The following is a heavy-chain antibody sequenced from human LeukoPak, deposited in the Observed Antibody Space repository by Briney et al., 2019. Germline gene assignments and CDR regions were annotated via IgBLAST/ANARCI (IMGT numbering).Heavy chain of an antibody. V-gene: IGHV3-30-3*01. Sequence: PGGSLRLSCAASGFTFSSYAMHWVRQAPGKGLEWVAVISYDGSNKYYADSVKGRFTISRDNSKNTLYLQMNSQRAEDTAVYYCARAPGRIRAVADYWGQGTLVTVSS. CDR1: GFTFSSYA. J-gene: IGHJ4*02. D-gene: IGHD6-19*01. CDR2: ISYDGSNK. CDR3: ARAPGRIRAVADY.